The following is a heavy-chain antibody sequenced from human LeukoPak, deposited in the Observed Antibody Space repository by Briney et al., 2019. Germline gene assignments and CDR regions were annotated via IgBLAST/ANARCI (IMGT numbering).Heavy chain of an antibody. V-gene: IGHV4-61*02. Sequence: SETLSLTCTVSGGSISSGSYYWSWIRQPAGKGLEWIGRIYTSGSTNYNPSLKSRVTISVDTSKNQFSLKLSSVTAADTAVYYCARVYSGSYYSDYWGQGTLVTVSS. CDR2: IYTSGST. J-gene: IGHJ4*02. CDR1: GGSISSGSYY. CDR3: ARVYSGSYYSDY. D-gene: IGHD1-26*01.